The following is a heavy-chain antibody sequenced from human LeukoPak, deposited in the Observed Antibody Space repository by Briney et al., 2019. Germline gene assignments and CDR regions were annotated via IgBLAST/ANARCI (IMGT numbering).Heavy chain of an antibody. CDR3: AKGTMVRGVIIIYYYYGMDV. CDR1: GFTFSSYA. D-gene: IGHD3-10*01. Sequence: PGGSLRLSCAASGFTFSSYAMSWVRQAPGKGLEWVSGTSGSGGSTYYADSVKGRFTISRDNSKNTLYLQMNSLRAEDTAVYYCAKGTMVRGVIIIYYYYGMDVWGQGTTVTVSS. V-gene: IGHV3-23*01. CDR2: TSGSGGST. J-gene: IGHJ6*02.